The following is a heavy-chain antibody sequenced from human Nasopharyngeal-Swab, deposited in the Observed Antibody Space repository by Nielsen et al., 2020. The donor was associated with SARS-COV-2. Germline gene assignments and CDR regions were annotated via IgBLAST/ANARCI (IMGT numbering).Heavy chain of an antibody. V-gene: IGHV3-33*01. Sequence: GGSLRLSCAASGFTFSSYGMHWVRQAPGKGLEWVAVIWYDGSNKYYADSVKGRFTIPRDNSKNTLYLQMSSLRAEDTAVYYCARDAGGSGGGYWGQGTLVTVSS. J-gene: IGHJ4*02. CDR1: GFTFSSYG. CDR2: IWYDGSNK. CDR3: ARDAGGSGGGY. D-gene: IGHD3-16*01.